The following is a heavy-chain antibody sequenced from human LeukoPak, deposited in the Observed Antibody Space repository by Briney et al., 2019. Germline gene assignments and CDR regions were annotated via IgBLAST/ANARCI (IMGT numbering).Heavy chain of an antibody. V-gene: IGHV5-51*01. J-gene: IGHJ6*03. CDR1: GYSFTSYW. Sequence: GESLKISCKGSGYSFTSYWIGWVRQMPGKGLEWMGIIYPGDSDTRYSPSFQGQVTISADKSISTAYLQWSSLKASDTAMYYCARHVVVPAANRYYYYMDVWGKGTTVTVSS. CDR3: ARHVVVPAANRYYYYMDV. CDR2: IYPGDSDT. D-gene: IGHD2-2*01.